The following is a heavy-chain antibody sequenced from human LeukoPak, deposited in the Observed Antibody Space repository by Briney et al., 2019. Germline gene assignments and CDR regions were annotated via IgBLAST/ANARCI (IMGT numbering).Heavy chain of an antibody. J-gene: IGHJ3*02. D-gene: IGHD1-1*01. CDR2: IYRSGST. Sequence: SSETLSLTCTVSGYSISSGYYWGWIRQPPGQGLEWIGSIYRSGSTYYNPSLKSRVTISADTSKNQFSLKLSSVTAADTAVYYCARDGWNDDDGFDIWGQGTMVTVSS. V-gene: IGHV4-38-2*02. CDR1: GYSISSGYY. CDR3: ARDGWNDDDGFDI.